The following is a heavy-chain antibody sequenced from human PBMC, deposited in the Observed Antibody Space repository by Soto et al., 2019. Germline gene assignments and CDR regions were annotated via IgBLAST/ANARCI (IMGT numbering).Heavy chain of an antibody. CDR1: GGSVSSGSYY. Sequence: SETLSLTCTVSGGSVSSGSYYWSWIRQPPGKGLEWIGYIYYSGSTNYNPSLKSRVTISVDTSKNQFSLKLSSVTAADTAVYYCARSSTPYYYDSSGYYDYWGQGTLVTVSS. D-gene: IGHD3-22*01. CDR3: ARSSTPYYYDSSGYYDY. V-gene: IGHV4-61*01. J-gene: IGHJ4*02. CDR2: IYYSGST.